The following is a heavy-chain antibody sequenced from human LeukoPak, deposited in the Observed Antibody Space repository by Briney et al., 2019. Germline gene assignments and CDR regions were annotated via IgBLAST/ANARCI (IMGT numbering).Heavy chain of an antibody. CDR3: AREVVGGGAFDI. CDR1: GFTFSSYA. CDR2: IYSGGST. Sequence: GGSQRLSCAASGFTFSSYAMSWVRQAPGKGLEWVSVIYSGGSTYYADSVKGRFTISRDNSKNTLYLQMNSLRAEDTAVYYCAREVVGGGAFDIWGQGTMVTVSS. D-gene: IGHD2-15*01. V-gene: IGHV3-66*01. J-gene: IGHJ3*02.